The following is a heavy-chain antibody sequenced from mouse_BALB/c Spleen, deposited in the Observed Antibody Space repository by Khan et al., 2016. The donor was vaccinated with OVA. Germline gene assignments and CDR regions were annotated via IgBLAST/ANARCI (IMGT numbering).Heavy chain of an antibody. CDR3: SRKGDWGYAMDY. CDR1: GYAFSSYW. V-gene: IGHV1-80*01. Sequence: QVRLQQSGAELVRPGSSVKISCKASGYAFSSYWMNWVKQRPGQGLEWIGQIYPGDGDTNYNGKFKGKATLTADKSSSTAYMQLSSLTSEDSAVYFCSRKGDWGYAMDYWGQGTSVTVSS. CDR2: IYPGDGDT. D-gene: IGHD4-1*01. J-gene: IGHJ4*01.